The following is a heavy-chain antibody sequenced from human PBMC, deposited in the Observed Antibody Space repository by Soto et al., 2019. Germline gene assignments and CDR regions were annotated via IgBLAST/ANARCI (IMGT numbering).Heavy chain of an antibody. Sequence: EVQLVESGGGLVKPGGSLRLSCAASGFTFSSYSMNWVRQAPGKGLEWVSSISSSSSYIYYADSVKGRFTISRDNAKNSLYLQMNSLRAGDTAVYYCAVEASNNWFDPWGQGTLVTVSS. V-gene: IGHV3-21*01. D-gene: IGHD2-2*01. CDR1: GFTFSSYS. J-gene: IGHJ5*02. CDR3: AVEASNNWFDP. CDR2: ISSSSSYI.